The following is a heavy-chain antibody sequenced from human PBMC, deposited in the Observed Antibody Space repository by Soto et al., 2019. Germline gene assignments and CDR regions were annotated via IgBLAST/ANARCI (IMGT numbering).Heavy chain of an antibody. CDR2: INTDGSST. CDR3: VRDSRDSSSWDY. J-gene: IGHJ4*02. V-gene: IGHV3-74*01. D-gene: IGHD6-13*01. Sequence: GGSLRLSCAASGFTFSRYWMHWVRQAPGEGLVWVSRINTDGSSTNYADSVKGRFSISRDNVKDTLYLQMNSLRAEDTAAYYCVRDSRDSSSWDYSGQGTLVTVSS. CDR1: GFTFSRYW.